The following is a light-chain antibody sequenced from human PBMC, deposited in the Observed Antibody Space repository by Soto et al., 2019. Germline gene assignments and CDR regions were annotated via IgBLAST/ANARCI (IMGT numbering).Light chain of an antibody. J-gene: IGKJ1*01. CDR3: QQYGRSPTT. CDR1: QSVSSSY. Sequence: EIVLTQSPGTLSLSPGERATLSCRTSQSVSSSYLAWYQQKPGQAPRLLIYGASSRATGIPGRFSGSGSGTDFTLTISRLEPEDFAVYFCQQYGRSPTTFGQGTKVDIK. V-gene: IGKV3-20*01. CDR2: GAS.